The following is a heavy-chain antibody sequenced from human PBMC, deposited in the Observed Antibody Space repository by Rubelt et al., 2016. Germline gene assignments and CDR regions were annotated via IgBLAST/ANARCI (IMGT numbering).Heavy chain of an antibody. Sequence: GRGLEWMGWISAYNGYTNYAQKFQDRVTMTTDTSTSTAYMELRSLRSDDTAMCYCARYRPGGHPPETYFYYGLDVWGQGTTVTVSS. J-gene: IGHJ6*02. CDR3: ARYRPGGHPPETYFYYGLDV. CDR2: ISAYNGYT. D-gene: IGHD1-14*01. V-gene: IGHV1-18*01.